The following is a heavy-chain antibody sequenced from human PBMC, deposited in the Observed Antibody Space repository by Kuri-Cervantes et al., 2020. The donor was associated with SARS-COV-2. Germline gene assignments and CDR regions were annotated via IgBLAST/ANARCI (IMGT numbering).Heavy chain of an antibody. CDR2: ISSNGGST. Sequence: SCAASGFTFSSYAMHWVRQAPGKGLEYVSAISSNGGSTYYANSVKGRFTISRDNSKNTLYLQMGSLRAEDMAVYYCAKDLCGGDCPPLDYWGQGTLVTVSS. D-gene: IGHD2-21*01. CDR3: AKDLCGGDCPPLDY. V-gene: IGHV3-64*01. CDR1: GFTFSSYA. J-gene: IGHJ4*02.